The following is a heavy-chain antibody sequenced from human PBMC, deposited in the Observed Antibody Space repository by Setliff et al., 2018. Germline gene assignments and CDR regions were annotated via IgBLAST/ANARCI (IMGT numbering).Heavy chain of an antibody. V-gene: IGHV4-38-2*01. CDR1: GYSVSSGYY. CDR3: ARVSLKSGYYYNYMDV. Sequence: SETLSLTCAVSGYSVSSGYYWGWIRQPPGKGLEWIAGIYHSGSTYYNPSLKSRIAISIDTSKDHFSLELTSVAAADTAVYYCARVSLKSGYYYNYMDVWGSGTTVTVSS. J-gene: IGHJ6*03. CDR2: IYHSGST.